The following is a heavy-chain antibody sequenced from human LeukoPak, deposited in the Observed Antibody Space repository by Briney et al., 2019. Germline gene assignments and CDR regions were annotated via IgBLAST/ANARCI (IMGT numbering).Heavy chain of an antibody. V-gene: IGHV3-7*03. J-gene: IGHJ6*03. Sequence: PGGSLRLSCAASGFTFSSYWMSWVRQAPGKGLEWVANIKQDGSEKYYVDSVKGRFTISRDNAKNSLYLQMNSLRAEDTAIYFCARVPPPFTMYYMDVWGKGTPVIVSS. D-gene: IGHD5-24*01. CDR1: GFTFSSYW. CDR3: ARVPPPFTMYYMDV. CDR2: IKQDGSEK.